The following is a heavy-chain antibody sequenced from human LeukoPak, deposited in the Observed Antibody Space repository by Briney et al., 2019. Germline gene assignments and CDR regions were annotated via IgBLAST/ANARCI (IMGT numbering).Heavy chain of an antibody. D-gene: IGHD3-22*01. CDR3: ARDLYRIVVVPHYFDY. Sequence: PGGSLRLSCAASGLTFSIHWMNWVRQTPGKGLEWVSYISSDSRMVNYADSVKGRFAIYRDNAKNSLYLQMNSLRVEDTAVYYCARDLYRIVVVPHYFDYWGQGTLVTVSS. J-gene: IGHJ4*02. CDR1: GLTFSIHW. V-gene: IGHV3-48*04. CDR2: ISSDSRMV.